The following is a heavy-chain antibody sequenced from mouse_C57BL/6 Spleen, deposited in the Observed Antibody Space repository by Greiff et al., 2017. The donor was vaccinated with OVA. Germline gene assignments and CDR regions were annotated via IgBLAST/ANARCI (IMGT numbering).Heavy chain of an antibody. J-gene: IGHJ4*01. CDR3: ARWYYGSSDYYAMDY. CDR1: GYAFSSYW. V-gene: IGHV1-80*01. D-gene: IGHD1-1*01. Sequence: VKLMESGAELVKPGASVKISCKASGYAFSSYWMNWVKQRPGKGLEWIGQIYPGDGDTNYNGKFKGKATLTADKSSSTAYMQLSSLTSEDSAVYFCARWYYGSSDYYAMDYWGQGTSVTVSS. CDR2: IYPGDGDT.